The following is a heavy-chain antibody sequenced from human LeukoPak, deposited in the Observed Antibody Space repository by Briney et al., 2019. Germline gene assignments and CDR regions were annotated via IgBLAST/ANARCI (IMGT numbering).Heavy chain of an antibody. CDR3: ASSTYYYDSSGYPVIDY. J-gene: IGHJ4*02. CDR2: IRSSSSTI. CDR1: GFTFSSYS. Sequence: PGGSLSLSCPAAGFTFSSYSMNWVRQAPGKGLEWVSYIRSSSSTIYYADSVDGRFTISRDNLKNSLYLQMNSLRAEDTAVYYCASSTYYYDSSGYPVIDYWRQGTMVTVSS. D-gene: IGHD3-22*01. V-gene: IGHV3-48*01.